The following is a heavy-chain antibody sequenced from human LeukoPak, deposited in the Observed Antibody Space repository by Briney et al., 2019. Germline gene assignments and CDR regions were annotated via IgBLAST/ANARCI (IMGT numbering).Heavy chain of an antibody. V-gene: IGHV3-48*01. D-gene: IGHD3-22*01. CDR1: GFTFSGSN. CDR3: ARDDYYDTSGYSQDD. CDR2: ISSSSDSI. Sequence: GGSLRLSCAASGFTFSGSNMNWVRQAPGKGLEWVSYISSSSDSIYYADSVKGRFTISRDNAKNSLYLQMNSLRAEDTAVYFCARDDYYDTSGYSQDDWGQGTLVIVSS. J-gene: IGHJ4*02.